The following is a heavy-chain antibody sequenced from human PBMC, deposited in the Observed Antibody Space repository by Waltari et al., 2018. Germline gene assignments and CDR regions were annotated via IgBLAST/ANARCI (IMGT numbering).Heavy chain of an antibody. CDR2: INSNGTGT. CDR3: TRDSGQGLDF. CDR1: GFTFRNHW. Sequence: EVQLVESGGGLVQSGGSLRLSCGASGFTFRNHWMHWVRQAPGKGLLWDSRINSNGTGTSHADAVKGRFTMSRDNAKNTLYLQMNSLRVEDTAVYYCTRDSGQGLDFWGQGTLVTVSS. V-gene: IGHV3-74*01. D-gene: IGHD3-10*01. J-gene: IGHJ4*02.